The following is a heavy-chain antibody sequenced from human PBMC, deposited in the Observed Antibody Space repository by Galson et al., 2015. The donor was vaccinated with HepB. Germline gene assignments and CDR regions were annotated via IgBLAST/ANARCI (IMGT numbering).Heavy chain of an antibody. Sequence: SLRLSCAASRFTFDDYAMHWVRQAPGKGLEWVSGISWNSRSIGYADSVEGRFTISRDNAKKSLYLQMNSLRAEDTALYYCARERAPYYYDSSALYDALDIWGQGTMVTVSS. D-gene: IGHD3-22*01. CDR1: RFTFDDYA. V-gene: IGHV3-9*01. CDR2: ISWNSRSI. CDR3: ARERAPYYYDSSALYDALDI. J-gene: IGHJ3*02.